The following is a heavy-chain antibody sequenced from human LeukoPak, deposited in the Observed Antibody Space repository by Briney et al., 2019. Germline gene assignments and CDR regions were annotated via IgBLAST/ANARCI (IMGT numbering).Heavy chain of an antibody. J-gene: IGHJ4*02. CDR2: IWYDGSNK. CDR3: ARGGYDFWSGYYMAGIHYFDY. Sequence: GGSLRLSCAASGFTFSSYGMHWVRQAPGKGLEWVAVIWYDGSNKYYADSVKGRFTISRDNSKNTLYLQMNSLRAEDTAVYYCARGGYDFWSGYYMAGIHYFDYWGQGTLVTVSS. V-gene: IGHV3-33*01. D-gene: IGHD3-3*01. CDR1: GFTFSSYG.